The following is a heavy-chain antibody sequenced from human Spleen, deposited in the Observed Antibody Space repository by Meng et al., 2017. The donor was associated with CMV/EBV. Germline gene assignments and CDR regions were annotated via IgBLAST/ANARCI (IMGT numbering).Heavy chain of an antibody. CDR3: ARDNDFRNYYYAMDV. CDR1: GYSINSDYY. CDR2: IYHTGNT. V-gene: IGHV4-38-2*02. J-gene: IGHJ6*02. D-gene: IGHD3-3*01. Sequence: GSLRLSCTVSGYSINSDYYWGWIRQPPGKGLEWIASIYHTGNTYYSPSLKTRVTISVDPSKNQFSLKLSSVTAADTAVYYCARDNDFRNYYYAMDVWGQGTTVTVSS.